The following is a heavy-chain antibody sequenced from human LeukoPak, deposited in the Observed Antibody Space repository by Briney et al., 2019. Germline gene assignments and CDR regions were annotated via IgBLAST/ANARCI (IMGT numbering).Heavy chain of an antibody. V-gene: IGHV3-74*01. D-gene: IGHD3-10*01. J-gene: IGHJ3*02. CDR1: GFTFSSYW. CDR3: ARDDATVRGTIDI. CDR2: INSDGNST. Sequence: SGGSLRLSCAVSGFTFSSYWMHWVRQAPGKGLVWVSRINSDGNSTSYADSVKGRFTISRDNAENTLYLQMNSLRAEDTAVYYCARDDATVRGTIDIWGQGTMVTVSS.